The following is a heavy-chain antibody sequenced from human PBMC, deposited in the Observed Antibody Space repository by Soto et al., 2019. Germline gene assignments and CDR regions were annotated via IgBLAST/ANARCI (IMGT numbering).Heavy chain of an antibody. J-gene: IGHJ4*02. CDR1: GGSISRYY. D-gene: IGHD6-19*01. V-gene: IGHV4-59*08. Sequence: SETLSLTCTVSGGSISRYYWSWIRQPPGKGLEWIGYIYYSGSTNYNPSLKSRVTISVDTSKNQFSLKLSSVTAADTAVYYCARSSIAVAGTFDYWGQGTLVTVS. CDR3: ARSSIAVAGTFDY. CDR2: IYYSGST.